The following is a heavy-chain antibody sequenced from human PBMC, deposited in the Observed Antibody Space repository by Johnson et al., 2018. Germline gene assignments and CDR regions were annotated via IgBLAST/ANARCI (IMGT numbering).Heavy chain of an antibody. V-gene: IGHV3-30*18. Sequence: QVQLVQSGGGVVQPGRSLRLSCAVSGFTFMNYGMHWVRQAPGTGLEWVAAVSFDGSDEYYAESVKGRVTVSRDNSKNTVYLHMNSLRPDDTAVYYCAKDSIGGCSDGSCYHYYMDVWGKGTTVTVSS. CDR2: VSFDGSDE. CDR3: AKDSIGGCSDGSCYHYYMDV. D-gene: IGHD2-15*01. CDR1: GFTFMNYG. J-gene: IGHJ6*03.